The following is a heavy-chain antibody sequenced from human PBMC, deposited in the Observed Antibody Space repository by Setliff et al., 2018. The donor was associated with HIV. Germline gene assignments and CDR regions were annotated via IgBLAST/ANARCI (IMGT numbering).Heavy chain of an antibody. CDR2: VDYTGST. V-gene: IGHV4-39*07. J-gene: IGHJ4*02. CDR3: ARQGNIVVVTSFDY. CDR1: GGSISTSNYY. D-gene: IGHD2-21*02. Sequence: SETLSLTCTVSGGSISTSNYYWGWVRQPPGKGLEWVGNVDYTGSTYYNPSLKSRVTISVDTSKNQFSLRLNSVTAADTAVYYCARQGNIVVVTSFDYWGQGTQVTVS.